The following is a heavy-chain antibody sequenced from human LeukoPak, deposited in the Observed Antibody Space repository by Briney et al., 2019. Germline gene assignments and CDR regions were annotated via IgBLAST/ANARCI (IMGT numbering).Heavy chain of an antibody. V-gene: IGHV4-61*02. D-gene: IGHD3-22*01. CDR3: ARGPYSYDSSGAFDI. J-gene: IGHJ3*02. CDR2: ISSSGST. CDR1: GDSISSGSYY. Sequence: SETLSLTCTVSGDSISSGSYYWTWIRQPAGKGLEWIGRISSSGSTNYNPSLKSRVTISVDTSKNQFSLKLSSVTAADTAVYFCARGPYSYDSSGAFDIWGQGTMVTVSS.